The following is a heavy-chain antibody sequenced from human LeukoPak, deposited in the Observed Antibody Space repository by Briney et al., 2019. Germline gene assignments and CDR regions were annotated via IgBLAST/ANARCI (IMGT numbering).Heavy chain of an antibody. V-gene: IGHV4-34*01. J-gene: IGHJ4*02. CDR2: INHSGST. CDR3: ARGSTYYDSSVDY. D-gene: IGHD3-22*01. Sequence: SETLSLTCAVYGGSFSGYYWSWIRQPPGKGLEWIGEINHSGSTSYNPSLKSRVTISVDTSKNQFSLKLSSVTAADTAVYYCARGSTYYDSSVDYWGQGTLVTVSS. CDR1: GGSFSGYY.